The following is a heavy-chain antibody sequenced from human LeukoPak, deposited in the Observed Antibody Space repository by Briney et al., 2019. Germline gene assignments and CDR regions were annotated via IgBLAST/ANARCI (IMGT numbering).Heavy chain of an antibody. CDR3: ARVADYYGSGSYYN. CDR2: IKQDGSEK. CDR1: GFTFSSYW. Sequence: GGSLRLSCAASGFTFSSYWMSWVRQAPGKGLEWVANIKQDGSEKYYVDSVKGRFTISRDNDKNSLYLQMNSLRAEDTAVYYCARVADYYGSGSYYNWGQGTLVTVSS. J-gene: IGHJ4*02. V-gene: IGHV3-7*01. D-gene: IGHD3-10*01.